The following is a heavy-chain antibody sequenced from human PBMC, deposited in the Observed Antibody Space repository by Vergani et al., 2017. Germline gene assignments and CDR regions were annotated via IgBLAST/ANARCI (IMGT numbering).Heavy chain of an antibody. CDR2: IYYSGST. V-gene: IGHV4-31*03. J-gene: IGHJ3*02. Sequence: QVQLQESGPGLVKPSQTLSLTCTVSGGSISSGGYYWSWIRQPPEKGLEWIGYIYYSGSTYYNPSLKSRVTISVDTSKNQFSLKLSSVTAADSAVYYCAREPYYDFWSVGGAHAFYIWGQGTMVTVSS. CDR3: AREPYYDFWSVGGAHAFYI. CDR1: GGSISSGGYY. D-gene: IGHD3-3*01.